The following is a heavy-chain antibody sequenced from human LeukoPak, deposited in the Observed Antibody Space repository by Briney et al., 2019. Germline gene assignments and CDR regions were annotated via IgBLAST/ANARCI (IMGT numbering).Heavy chain of an antibody. D-gene: IGHD3-10*01. Sequence: PGGSLRLSCAASGFTFSSYGMSWVRQAPGKGLEWVANIKQDGSEKYYVDSVKGRFTISRDNAKNSLYLQMNSLRAEDTAVYYCARVAVRGVIGDPWGQGTLVTVSS. V-gene: IGHV3-7*03. CDR1: GFTFSSYG. CDR3: ARVAVRGVIGDP. J-gene: IGHJ5*02. CDR2: IKQDGSEK.